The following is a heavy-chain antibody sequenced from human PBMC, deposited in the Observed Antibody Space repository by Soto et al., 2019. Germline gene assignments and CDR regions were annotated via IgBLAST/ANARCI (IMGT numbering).Heavy chain of an antibody. CDR2: IYSGGST. V-gene: IGHV3-66*01. CDR3: ARGGLYYYDSSGYFYFDY. Sequence: GGSLRLSCAASGFTVSSNYMSWVRQAPGKGLEWVSVIYSGGSTYYADSVKGRFTISRDNSKNTLYLQMNSLRAEDTAVYYCARGGLYYYDSSGYFYFDYWGQGTLVTVSS. J-gene: IGHJ4*02. D-gene: IGHD3-22*01. CDR1: GFTVSSNY.